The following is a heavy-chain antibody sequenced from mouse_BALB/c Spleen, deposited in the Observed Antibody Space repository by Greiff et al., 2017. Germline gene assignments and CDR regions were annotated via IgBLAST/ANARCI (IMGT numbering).Heavy chain of an antibody. J-gene: IGHJ1*01. Sequence: EVKLMESGGGLVQPGGSLKLSCAASGFTFSSYTMSWVRQTPEKRLEWVAYISNGGGSTYYPDTVKGRFTISRDNAKNTLYLQMSSLKSEDTAMYYCARHEVRLGEYFDVWGAGTTVTVSS. D-gene: IGHD2-14*01. V-gene: IGHV5-12-2*01. CDR2: ISNGGGST. CDR3: ARHEVRLGEYFDV. CDR1: GFTFSSYT.